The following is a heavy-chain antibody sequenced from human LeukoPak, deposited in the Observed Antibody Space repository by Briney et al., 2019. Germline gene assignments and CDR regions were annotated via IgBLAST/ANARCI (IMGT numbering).Heavy chain of an antibody. CDR2: ISSSSSYI. J-gene: IGHJ4*02. D-gene: IGHD2-8*01. Sequence: GGSLRLSCTASGFTFSSYSMTWVRQAPGKGLEWVSSISSSSSYIYYADSVKGRFTISRDNAKNSLYLQMNSLRAEDTAVYYCARLESPYCTNGVCYTLDYWGQGTLVTVSS. CDR1: GFTFSSYS. CDR3: ARLESPYCTNGVCYTLDY. V-gene: IGHV3-21*01.